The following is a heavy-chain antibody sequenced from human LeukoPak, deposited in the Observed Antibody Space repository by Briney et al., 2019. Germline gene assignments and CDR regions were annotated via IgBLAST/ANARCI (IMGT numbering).Heavy chain of an antibody. CDR2: INHSGST. CDR1: GGSISSSNW. Sequence: SETLSLTCVVAGGSISSSNWWSWIRQPPGKGLEWIGEINHSGSTNYNPSLKSRVTISVDKSKNQFSLMLTSVTAADTAVYYCAISSYYRVWFDPWGQGTLVTVSS. D-gene: IGHD6-6*01. CDR3: AISSYYRVWFDP. V-gene: IGHV4/OR15-8*01. J-gene: IGHJ5*02.